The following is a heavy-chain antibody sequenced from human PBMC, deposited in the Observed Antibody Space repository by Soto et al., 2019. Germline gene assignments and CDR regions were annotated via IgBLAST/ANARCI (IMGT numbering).Heavy chain of an antibody. V-gene: IGHV4-34*01. CDR1: GGSFSGYY. D-gene: IGHD2-15*01. CDR3: ARVTLVVVAATPANDY. J-gene: IGHJ4*02. Sequence: QVQLQQWGAGLLKPSETLSLTCAVYGGSFSGYYWSWIRQPPGKGLEWIGEINHSGSTNYNPSLKSRVTISVDTSKNQFSLKLSSVTAADTAVYYCARVTLVVVAATPANDYWGQGTLVTVSS. CDR2: INHSGST.